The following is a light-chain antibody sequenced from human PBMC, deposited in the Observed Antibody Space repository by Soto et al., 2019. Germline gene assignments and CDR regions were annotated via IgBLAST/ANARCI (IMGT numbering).Light chain of an antibody. CDR2: KVS. CDR1: QSLVYSDGNTY. V-gene: IGKV2-30*01. Sequence: DVVMTPSPLPLPVTLGQPASISCRSSQSLVYSDGNTYLNCFQQRPGQSPRRLIYKVSNGDSGVPDRVSGSESGTDLTLKISSMEAEDVGGCYCMQCTRWPGGTCGEGTKVEIK. CDR3: MQCTRWPGGT. J-gene: IGKJ1*01.